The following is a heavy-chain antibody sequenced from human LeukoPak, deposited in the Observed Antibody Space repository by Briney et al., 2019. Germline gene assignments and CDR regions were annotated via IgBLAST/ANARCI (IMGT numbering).Heavy chain of an antibody. CDR1: GFIFSDYY. D-gene: IGHD2-2*01. CDR2: ISASGSTV. J-gene: IGHJ4*02. V-gene: IGHV3-11*04. Sequence: KPGGSLRLSCAASGFIFSDYYMSWVRQALGKGLEGVSYISASGSTVNCADSVKGRFTISRDNDKRSLYLQMNNLTAEDTAVYYCARDGCSSTSCFDYWGQGTLVSVSS. CDR3: ARDGCSSTSCFDY.